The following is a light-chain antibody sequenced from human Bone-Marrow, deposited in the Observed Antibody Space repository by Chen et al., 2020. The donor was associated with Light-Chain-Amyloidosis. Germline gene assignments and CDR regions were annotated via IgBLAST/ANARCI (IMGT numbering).Light chain of an antibody. CDR2: GNT. CDR1: TSNIGAGYG. CDR3: QSYDSSLSSSV. V-gene: IGLV1-40*01. J-gene: IGLJ2*01. Sequence: QSVLTQPPSVSGAPGQRVTISCTGSTSNIGAGYGVHWYPQVPGTAPKLLIYGNTNRPSGVPDRFSASKSGTSASLAITGLQAEDAADYCCQSYDSSLSSSVFGGGTKLTVL.